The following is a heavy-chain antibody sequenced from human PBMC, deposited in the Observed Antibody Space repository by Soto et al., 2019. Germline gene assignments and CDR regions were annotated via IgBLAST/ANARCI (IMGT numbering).Heavy chain of an antibody. V-gene: IGHV3-74*01. D-gene: IGHD6-6*01. J-gene: IGHJ4*02. CDR3: ASGGSSLNFDS. Sequence: GGSMRLSCAASGFPFRSYWMQWVRQAPGKGLVWVSWINSDGSSTSYADSVKGRFTISRDNAKNTLYLQMNSLRAEDTVVYYCASGGSSLNFDSWGQGTLVTVSS. CDR1: GFPFRSYW. CDR2: INSDGSST.